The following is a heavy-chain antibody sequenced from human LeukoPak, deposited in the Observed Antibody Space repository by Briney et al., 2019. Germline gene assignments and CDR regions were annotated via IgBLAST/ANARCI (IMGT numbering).Heavy chain of an antibody. V-gene: IGHV3-48*01. CDR1: GFTFSSYS. J-gene: IGHJ4*02. D-gene: IGHD2-15*01. CDR3: ARAGYCSGGSCYSGGYY. Sequence: SGGSLRLSCAASGFTFSSYSMNWVRQAPGKGLEWVSYISSSSTIYYADSVKGRFTISRDNAKNSLYLQMNSLRAEDTAVYYCARAGYCSGGSCYSGGYYWGQGTLVTVSS. CDR2: ISSSSTI.